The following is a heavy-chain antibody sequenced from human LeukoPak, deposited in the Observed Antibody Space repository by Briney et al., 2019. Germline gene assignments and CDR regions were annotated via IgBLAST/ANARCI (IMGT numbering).Heavy chain of an antibody. J-gene: IGHJ4*02. Sequence: GEARQISFQGSGYRFTSYWIGWVRQVPGKGREWMGIIYPGDSDTRYSPSFQGQVTISADKSISTAYLQWSSLKASDTAMYYCARLMYSSADYWGQGTLVTVSS. CDR2: IYPGDSDT. D-gene: IGHD6-25*01. CDR1: GYRFTSYW. V-gene: IGHV5-51*01. CDR3: ARLMYSSADY.